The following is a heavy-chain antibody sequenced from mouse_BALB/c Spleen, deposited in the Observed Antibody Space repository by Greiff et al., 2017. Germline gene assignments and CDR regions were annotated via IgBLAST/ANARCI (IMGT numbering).Heavy chain of an antibody. CDR1: GFAFSSYD. Sequence: EVQRVESGGGLVKPGGSLKLSCAASGFAFSSYDMSWVRQTPEKRLEWVAYISSGGGSTYYPDTVKGRFTISRDNAKNTLYLQMSSLKSEDTAMYYGARHPYGNYDYWGQGTTLTVSS. D-gene: IGHD2-1*01. CDR3: ARHPYGNYDY. V-gene: IGHV5-12-1*01. CDR2: ISSGGGST. J-gene: IGHJ2*01.